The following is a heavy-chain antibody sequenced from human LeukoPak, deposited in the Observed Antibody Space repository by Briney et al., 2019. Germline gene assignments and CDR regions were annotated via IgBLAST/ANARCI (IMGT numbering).Heavy chain of an antibody. CDR2: FSGSGGST. J-gene: IGHJ4*02. V-gene: IGHV3-23*01. Sequence: GGSLRLSCAASGFTFSNYAMSWVRQAPGKGLEWVSAFSGSGGSTYYADSVKGRFAISRDSSKNTLYLQMNSLRAEDTVVYYCAKDVGYCSSTTCYKPFDYWGQGTLVTVSS. CDR3: AKDVGYCSSTTCYKPFDY. D-gene: IGHD2-2*02. CDR1: GFTFSNYA.